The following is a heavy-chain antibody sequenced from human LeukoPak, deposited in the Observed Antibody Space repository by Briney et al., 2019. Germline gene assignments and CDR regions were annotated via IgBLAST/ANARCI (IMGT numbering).Heavy chain of an antibody. Sequence: GVSLRLSCAASGVTFSGYAMSWVRQAPGKGLEWVSAISGSGGSGYYADSVKGRFTISRDNSKNTLYLQMNSLRAEDTAVYYCAKASPKSLLWFGELLARGYYGMDVWGQGTTVTVSS. CDR2: ISGSGGSG. V-gene: IGHV3-23*01. CDR1: GVTFSGYA. D-gene: IGHD3-10*01. J-gene: IGHJ6*02. CDR3: AKASPKSLLWFGELLARGYYGMDV.